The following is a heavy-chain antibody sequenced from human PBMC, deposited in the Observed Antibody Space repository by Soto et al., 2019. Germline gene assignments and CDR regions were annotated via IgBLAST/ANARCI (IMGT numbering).Heavy chain of an antibody. CDR1: GFTFDDYA. J-gene: IGHJ4*02. CDR3: AKDDTPGPYCSGGSCYSGFDY. V-gene: IGHV3-9*01. CDR2: ISWNSGSI. D-gene: IGHD2-15*01. Sequence: EVQLVESGGGLVQPGRSLRLSCAASGFTFDDYAMHWVRQAPGKGLEWVSGISWNSGSIGYADSVKGRFTISRDNAKNSLYLQMNSLRAEDTALHYCAKDDTPGPYCSGGSCYSGFDYWGQGTLVTVSS.